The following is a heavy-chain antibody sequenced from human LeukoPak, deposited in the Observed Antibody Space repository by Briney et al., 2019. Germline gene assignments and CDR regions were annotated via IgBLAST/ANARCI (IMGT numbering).Heavy chain of an antibody. Sequence: SETLSLTCTVSGGSISSYYWSWIRQPQGKGLEWIGYINYSGSTNYNPSLKSRVTISVDTSKNQFSLKLSSVTAADTAVYYCARERPWFGELGAFDIWGQGTMVTVSS. D-gene: IGHD3-10*01. CDR2: INYSGST. CDR1: GGSISSYY. J-gene: IGHJ3*02. CDR3: ARERPWFGELGAFDI. V-gene: IGHV4-59*01.